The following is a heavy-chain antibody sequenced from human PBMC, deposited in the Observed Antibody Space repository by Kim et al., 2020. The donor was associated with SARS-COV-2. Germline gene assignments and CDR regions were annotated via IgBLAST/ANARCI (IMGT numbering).Heavy chain of an antibody. V-gene: IGHV4-59*13. J-gene: IGHJ6*01. CDR3: ARDRISSGYTLYYYYYGM. Sequence: SETLSLTCTVSGGSISSYYWSWIRQPPGKGLEWIGYIYYSGSTNYNPSLKSRVTISVDTSKNQFSLKLSSVTAADTAVYYCARDRISSGYTLYYYYYGM. CDR2: IYYSGST. CDR1: GGSISSYY. D-gene: IGHD3-22*01.